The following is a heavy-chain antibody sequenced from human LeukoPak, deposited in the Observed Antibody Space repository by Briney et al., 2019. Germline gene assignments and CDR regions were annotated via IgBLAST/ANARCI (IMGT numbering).Heavy chain of an antibody. CDR3: ARGYCSGGSCYWDY. V-gene: IGHV4-59*01. CDR1: GGSISSYY. Sequence: PSETLSLTCTVSGGSISSYYWSWIRQPPGKGLEWIGYIYYSGSTNYNPSLKSPVTISVDTSKNQFSLKLSSVTAADTAVYYCARGYCSGGSCYWDYWGQGTLVTVSS. CDR2: IYYSGST. J-gene: IGHJ4*02. D-gene: IGHD2-15*01.